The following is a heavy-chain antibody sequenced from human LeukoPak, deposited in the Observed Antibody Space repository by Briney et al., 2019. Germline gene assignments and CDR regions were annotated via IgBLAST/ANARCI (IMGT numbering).Heavy chain of an antibody. Sequence: SETLSLTCTISGGSISSYYWSWIRQPPGKGLEWIGYIYYTGSTNYNPSLKGRVTISVDTSKNHFSLKLSSVTAADTAVYYCARDGAGYSYGLNAFDMWGQGTMVTVSS. CDR3: ARDGAGYSYGLNAFDM. J-gene: IGHJ3*02. CDR2: IYYTGST. D-gene: IGHD5-18*01. V-gene: IGHV4-59*12. CDR1: GGSISSYY.